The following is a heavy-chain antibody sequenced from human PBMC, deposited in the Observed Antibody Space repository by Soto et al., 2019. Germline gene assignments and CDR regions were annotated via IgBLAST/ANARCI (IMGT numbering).Heavy chain of an antibody. D-gene: IGHD3-10*01. Sequence: GGSLRLSCAASGFTFSSYTMNWVRQAPGKGLEWVSSIGSSSRYIYYADSVKGRLTISRDNAENSLYLQMNSLRVEDTAVYYCARVQGGSYSDYWGQGTLVTVSS. V-gene: IGHV3-21*01. J-gene: IGHJ4*02. CDR3: ARVQGGSYSDY. CDR1: GFTFSSYT. CDR2: IGSSSRYI.